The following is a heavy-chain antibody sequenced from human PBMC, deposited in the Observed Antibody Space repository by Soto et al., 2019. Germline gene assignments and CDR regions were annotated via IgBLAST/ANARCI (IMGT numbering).Heavy chain of an antibody. J-gene: IGHJ4*02. D-gene: IGHD3-16*01. CDR1: GFTFRSYV. CDR2: TSYDGSNN. CDR3: APWGTTGGLDV. Sequence: QVQLVESGGGVVQPGTSLRLSCVGSGFTFRSYVIHWVRQAPGKGLEWVALTSYDGSNNFYGDSVKVRFTISRHNSRNSVELQMDSLRFEATALYYCAPWGTTGGLDVWRQGTLVSVSS. V-gene: IGHV3-33*05.